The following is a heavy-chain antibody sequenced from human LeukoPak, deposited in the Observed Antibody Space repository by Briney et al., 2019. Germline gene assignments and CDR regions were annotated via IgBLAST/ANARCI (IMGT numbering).Heavy chain of an antibody. J-gene: IGHJ3*02. V-gene: IGHV3-66*01. Sequence: PGGSLRLSCAASGFTVSSNYMSWVRQAPGKGLEWVSVIYSGGSTYYADSVKGGFTISRDNSKNTLYLQMNSLRAEDTAVYYCATTGSGYSGYDLSAFDIWGQGTMVTVSS. CDR1: GFTVSSNY. D-gene: IGHD5-12*01. CDR3: ATTGSGYSGYDLSAFDI. CDR2: IYSGGST.